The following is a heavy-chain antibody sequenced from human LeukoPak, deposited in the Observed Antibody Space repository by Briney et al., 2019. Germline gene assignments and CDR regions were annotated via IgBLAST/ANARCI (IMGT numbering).Heavy chain of an antibody. V-gene: IGHV3-21*05. CDR2: ISSSGSLI. D-gene: IGHD5-12*01. Sequence: GGSLRLSCAASGFSLSDYSMNWVRQAPGKGREWVSYISSSGSLIYYADSMKGRFTISRDNAKKTLFLQMNSLRAEDTAVYYCARNPQEMGMVATIDAFDIWGQGTMVTVSS. CDR1: GFSLSDYS. CDR3: ARNPQEMGMVATIDAFDI. J-gene: IGHJ3*02.